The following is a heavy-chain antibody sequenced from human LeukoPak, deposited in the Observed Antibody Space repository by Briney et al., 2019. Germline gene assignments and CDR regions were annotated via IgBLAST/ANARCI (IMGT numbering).Heavy chain of an antibody. D-gene: IGHD3-16*01. CDR1: GFTFQNYA. J-gene: IGHJ4*02. V-gene: IGHV3-23*01. CDR2: ISGSGPST. CDR3: ARLPTFYYVSSHYHYDY. Sequence: GGSLRLSCAASGFTFQNYAMSWVRQAPGKGLEWASSISGSGPSTDYADSVKGRFTISRDKSKNTLYLQMNSLRAEDTAVYYCARLPTFYYVSSHYHYDYWGQGTLVTVSS.